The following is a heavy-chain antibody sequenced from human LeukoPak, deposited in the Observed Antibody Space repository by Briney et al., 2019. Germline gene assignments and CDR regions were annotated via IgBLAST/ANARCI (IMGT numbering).Heavy chain of an antibody. D-gene: IGHD1-14*01. V-gene: IGHV3-23*01. CDR1: GFTFSRYA. J-gene: IGHJ4*02. Sequence: GGSLRLSCAASGFTFSRYAMSWVRQAPGKGLEWVSAISGSGGSTYYADSVKGRFTISRDNSKNTLYLQMNSLRAEDTAVYYCAKDQNLVGLWPRTVQYYFDYWGQGTLVTVSS. CDR3: AKDQNLVGLWPRTVQYYFDY. CDR2: ISGSGGST.